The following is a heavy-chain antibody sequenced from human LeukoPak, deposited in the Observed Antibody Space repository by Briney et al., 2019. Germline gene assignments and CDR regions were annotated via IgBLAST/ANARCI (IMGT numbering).Heavy chain of an antibody. CDR1: GYTFTSYG. D-gene: IGHD6-13*01. Sequence: SVKVSCKASGYTFTSYGISWVRQAPGQGLEWMGRIIPILGIANYAQKFQGRVTITADKSTSTAYMELSSLRSEDTAVYYCAESSSWYLVFDYWGQGTLVTVSS. CDR3: AESSSWYLVFDY. CDR2: IIPILGIA. V-gene: IGHV1-69*04. J-gene: IGHJ4*02.